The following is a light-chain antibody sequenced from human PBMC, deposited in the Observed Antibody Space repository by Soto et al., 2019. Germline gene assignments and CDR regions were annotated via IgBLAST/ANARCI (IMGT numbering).Light chain of an antibody. CDR1: SSNIGAGYD. J-gene: IGLJ1*01. Sequence: QSVLTQPPSVSGAPGQRVTISCTGSSSNIGAGYDVHWYQQLPGTAPKLLIYGNINRPSGVPDRFSGSQSGTSASLAITGLQAEGETDYYCQSYDSSLIYVFGTGTKVTVL. CDR3: QSYDSSLIYV. V-gene: IGLV1-40*01. CDR2: GNI.